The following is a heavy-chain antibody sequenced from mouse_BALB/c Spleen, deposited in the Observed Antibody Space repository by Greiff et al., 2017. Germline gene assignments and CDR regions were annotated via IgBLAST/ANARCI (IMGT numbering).Heavy chain of an antibody. J-gene: IGHJ3*01. CDR1: GYSFTSYW. CDR3: ARGGYDYDGGPWFAY. CDR2: IDPSDSET. Sequence: QVQLQQSGPQLVRPGASVKISCKASGYSFTSYWMHWVKQRPGQGLEWIGMIDPSDSETRLNQKFKDKATLTVDKSSSTAYMQLSSPTSEDSAVYYCARGGYDYDGGPWFAYWGQGTLVTVSA. V-gene: IGHV1S127*01. D-gene: IGHD2-4*01.